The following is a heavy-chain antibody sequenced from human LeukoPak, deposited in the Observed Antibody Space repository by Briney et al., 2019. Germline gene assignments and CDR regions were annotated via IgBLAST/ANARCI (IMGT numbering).Heavy chain of an antibody. Sequence: QPGGSLRLSCAASGFTFSSYWMHWVRQAPGKGLVWVSRINSDGSSTSYADSVKGRFTISRDNAKNTLYLQMNSLRAEDTAVYYCARADIDWLLKADAFDIWGQGTMVTVSS. V-gene: IGHV3-74*01. D-gene: IGHD3-9*01. CDR2: INSDGSST. CDR3: ARADIDWLLKADAFDI. J-gene: IGHJ3*02. CDR1: GFTFSSYW.